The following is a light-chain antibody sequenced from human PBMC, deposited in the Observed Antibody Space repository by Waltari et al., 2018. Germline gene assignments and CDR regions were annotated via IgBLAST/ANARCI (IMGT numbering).Light chain of an antibody. CDR2: HAS. CDR3: QQRANWPPLT. J-gene: IGKJ4*01. Sequence: EIVLTQSPATLSLSPGERATLSCRASQSVSTFLAWYQQKPGHAPRLLIYHASNRATGIPARFSGRGSGTNFTLTISDLEPEDFAVYYCQQRANWPPLTFGGGTRVEIK. V-gene: IGKV3-11*01. CDR1: QSVSTF.